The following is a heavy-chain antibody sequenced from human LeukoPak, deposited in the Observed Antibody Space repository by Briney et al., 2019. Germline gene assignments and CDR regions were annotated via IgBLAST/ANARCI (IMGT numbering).Heavy chain of an antibody. D-gene: IGHD4-17*01. CDR3: ARCGDYYYYGMDV. CDR2: IYYSGST. J-gene: IGHJ6*02. CDR1: GGSISSSSYY. V-gene: IGHV4-39*01. Sequence: SETLSLTCTVSGGSISSSSYYWGWIRQPPGKGLEWIGSIYYSGSTYYNPSLKSRVTISVDTSKNQFSLKLSSVTAADTAVYYCARCGDYYYYGMDVWGQGTTVTVSS.